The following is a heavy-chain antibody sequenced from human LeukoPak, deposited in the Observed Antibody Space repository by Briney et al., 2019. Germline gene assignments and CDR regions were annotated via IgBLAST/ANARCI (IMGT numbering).Heavy chain of an antibody. CDR1: GGSISSYY. J-gene: IGHJ4*02. CDR3: ARAVSGTSFYFDY. D-gene: IGHD1-26*01. V-gene: IGHV4-59*01. Sequence: SETLSLTCTVSGGSISSYYWNWIRQSPGKGLEWIGYIYDTGSTNYNPSLEGRVSTSVDTSKNQFSLKLSSVTAADTAVYHCARAVSGTSFYFDYWGQGILVTVSS. CDR2: IYDTGST.